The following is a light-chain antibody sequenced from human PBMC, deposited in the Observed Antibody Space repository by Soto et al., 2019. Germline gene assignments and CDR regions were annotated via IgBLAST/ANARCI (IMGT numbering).Light chain of an antibody. CDR2: AAS. CDR3: QQYNSYWT. CDR1: RGISNS. J-gene: IGKJ1*01. Sequence: PMTQSPSSVSASVGARVTITCRASRGISNSLAWYQQKPGKAPKLLIYAASSLQSGVPSRFGGSGSGTDFTLTISSLQPDDFATYYCQQYNSYWTFGQGTKVDIK. V-gene: IGKV1D-16*01.